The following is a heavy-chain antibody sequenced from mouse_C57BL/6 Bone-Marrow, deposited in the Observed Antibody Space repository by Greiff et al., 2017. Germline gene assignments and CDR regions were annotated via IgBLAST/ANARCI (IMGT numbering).Heavy chain of an antibody. Sequence: DVMLVESGGGLVKPGGSLKLSCAASGFTFSSYAMSWVRQTPEKRLEWVATISDGGSYTYYPDNVKGRFTISRDNAKNNLYLQMSHLKSEDTAMYYCAREKIYSYYYGSRGDWYFDVWGTGTTVTVSS. CDR3: AREKIYSYYYGSRGDWYFDV. D-gene: IGHD1-1*01. CDR2: ISDGGSYT. V-gene: IGHV5-4*01. J-gene: IGHJ1*03. CDR1: GFTFSSYA.